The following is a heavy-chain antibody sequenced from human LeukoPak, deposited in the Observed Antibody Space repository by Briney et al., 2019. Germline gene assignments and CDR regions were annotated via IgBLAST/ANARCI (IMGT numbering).Heavy chain of an antibody. CDR2: MNPNSGNT. Sequence: ASVKVSCKASGYTFTSYDINWVRQATGEGLEWMGWMNPNSGNTGYAQKFQGRVTMTRNTSISTAYMELSSPRSEDTAVYYCARGITMVRGVTPFYWGQGTLVTVSS. CDR1: GYTFTSYD. J-gene: IGHJ4*02. V-gene: IGHV1-8*01. CDR3: ARGITMVRGVTPFY. D-gene: IGHD3-10*01.